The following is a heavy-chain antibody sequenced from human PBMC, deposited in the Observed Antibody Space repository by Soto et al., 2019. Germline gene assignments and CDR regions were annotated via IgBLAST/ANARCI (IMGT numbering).Heavy chain of an antibody. V-gene: IGHV6-1*01. CDR1: GDSVSSNSAA. CDR3: ARGLSSGRNNWFDP. CDR2: TYYRSKWYN. D-gene: IGHD6-19*01. J-gene: IGHJ5*02. Sequence: TLSLTCAISGDSVSSNSAAWNWIRQSPSRGLEWLGRTYYRSKWYNDYAVYMKSRITINPDTSKNQFSLQLNFVTPEDTAVYYFARGLSSGRNNWFDPWGQGTLVTVSS.